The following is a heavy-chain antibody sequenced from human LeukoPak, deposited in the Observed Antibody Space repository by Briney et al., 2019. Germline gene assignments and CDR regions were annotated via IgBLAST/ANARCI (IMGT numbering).Heavy chain of an antibody. Sequence: SETLSLTCTVSGDSISNYNWNWIRQPPGKGLEWIGYIYYRGNTNYNPSLKSRLTISADTSKSQSSLRVTSVTAADTAVYYCARGELSLESWGQGTLVTVSS. V-gene: IGHV4-59*01. CDR1: GDSISNYN. CDR3: ARGELSLES. J-gene: IGHJ5*02. D-gene: IGHD1-7*01. CDR2: IYYRGNT.